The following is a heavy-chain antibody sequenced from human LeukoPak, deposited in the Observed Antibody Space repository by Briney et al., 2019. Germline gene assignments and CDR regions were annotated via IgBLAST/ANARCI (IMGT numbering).Heavy chain of an antibody. D-gene: IGHD3-9*01. Sequence: SQTLSLTCTVSGGSISSGSYYWSWIRQPAGQGLEWSGRIYTSGSTNYNPSLKSRVTISVDTSKNQFSLKLSSVTAADTAVYYCARQSAHYDILTGFDYWGQGTLVTVSS. V-gene: IGHV4-61*02. CDR3: ARQSAHYDILTGFDY. CDR1: GGSISSGSYY. J-gene: IGHJ4*02. CDR2: IYTSGST.